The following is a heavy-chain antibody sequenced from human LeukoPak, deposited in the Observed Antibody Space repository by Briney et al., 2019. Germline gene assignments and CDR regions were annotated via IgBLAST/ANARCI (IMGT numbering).Heavy chain of an antibody. Sequence: ASVKVSCKASGYTFTGYNIHWVRQAPGQGLEWVGRITPNSGDRYYAQKYQGRVTMTRDTFTSTVFMELSGLTSDDTAVYYCVRGCSKGDGDWGQGTLVTVSS. D-gene: IGHD4-11*01. V-gene: IGHV1-2*06. CDR2: ITPNSGDR. J-gene: IGHJ4*01. CDR1: GYTFTGYN. CDR3: VRGCSKGDGD.